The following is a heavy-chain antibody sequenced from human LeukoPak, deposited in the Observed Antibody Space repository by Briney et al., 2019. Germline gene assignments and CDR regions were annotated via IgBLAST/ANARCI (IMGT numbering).Heavy chain of an antibody. V-gene: IGHV4-39*07. CDR2: IFYSGST. CDR3: AKSNGYGLVDI. Sequence: SETLSLTCSVFGGSISSNNWWGWIRQPPGKGLEWIGNIFYSGSTYYSPSLRSRVTISLDTSRNQFSLKLNSVTAADTAVYYCAKSNGYGLVDIWGQGTMVTVSS. CDR1: GGSISSNNW. J-gene: IGHJ3*02. D-gene: IGHD3-10*01.